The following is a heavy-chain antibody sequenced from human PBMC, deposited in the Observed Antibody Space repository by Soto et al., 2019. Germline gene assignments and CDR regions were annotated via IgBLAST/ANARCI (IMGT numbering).Heavy chain of an antibody. CDR2: IIPILGIA. CDR1: GGTFSSYT. CDR3: ARSRRTNKRFLEWPDAFDI. D-gene: IGHD3-3*01. Sequence: ASVKVSCKASGGTFSSYTISWVRQAPGRGLEWMGRIIPILGIANYAQKFQGRVTITADKSTSTAYMELSSLRSEDTAVYYCARSRRTNKRFLEWPDAFDIWGQGTMVTVSS. J-gene: IGHJ3*02. V-gene: IGHV1-69*02.